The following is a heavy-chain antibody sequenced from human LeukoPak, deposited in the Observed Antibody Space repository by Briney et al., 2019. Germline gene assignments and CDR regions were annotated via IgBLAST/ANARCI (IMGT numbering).Heavy chain of an antibody. Sequence: PSETLSLTCTVSGGSISSYYWSWIRQPAGKGLEWIGRIYTSGSTNYNPSLKSRVTMSVDTSKNQFSLKLSSVTAADTAVYYCARDQYYYGSGSPFDYWGQGTLVTVSS. V-gene: IGHV4-4*07. CDR2: IYTSGST. D-gene: IGHD3-10*01. CDR3: ARDQYYYGSGSPFDY. CDR1: GGSISSYY. J-gene: IGHJ4*02.